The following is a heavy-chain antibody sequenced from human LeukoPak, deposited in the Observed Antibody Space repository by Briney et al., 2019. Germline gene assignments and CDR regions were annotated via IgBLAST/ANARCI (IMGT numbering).Heavy chain of an antibody. CDR3: ARAGGYSYAGNWFDP. J-gene: IGHJ5*02. CDR2: IIPIFGTA. CDR1: GGTFSSYA. D-gene: IGHD5-18*01. Sequence: SVKVSCKASGGTFSSYAISWVRQAPGQGLEWMGGIIPIFGTANYAQKFQGRVTITADKSTSTAYMELSSLRSEDTAVYYCARAGGYSYAGNWFDPWGQGTLVTVSS. V-gene: IGHV1-69*06.